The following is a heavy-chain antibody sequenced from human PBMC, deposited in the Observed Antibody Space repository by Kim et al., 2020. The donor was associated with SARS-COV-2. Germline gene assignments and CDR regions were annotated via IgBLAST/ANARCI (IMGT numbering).Heavy chain of an antibody. CDR2: DGSFS. CDR3: VSQSSPPC. V-gene: IGHV3-7*01. Sequence: DGSFSDYVDSVRCRFIISRDNAKNSLSLQMNSLRTEDTAVYYCVSQSSPPCWGQGTLVTVSS. J-gene: IGHJ4*02.